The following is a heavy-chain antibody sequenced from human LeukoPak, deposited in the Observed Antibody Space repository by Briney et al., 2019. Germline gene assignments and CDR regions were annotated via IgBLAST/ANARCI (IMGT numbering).Heavy chain of an antibody. V-gene: IGHV4-39*07. Sequence: PSETLSLTCTVSGGSISSDSYYWGWIRQPPGKGLEWLGNMYYSGSTYYNPSLKSRVTIPVDTSKNQFSLKLSSVTAADTAVYYCARDRPSYYDSSGYYSFAFDIWGQGTMVTVSS. CDR1: GGSISSDSYY. CDR2: MYYSGST. CDR3: ARDRPSYYDSSGYYSFAFDI. D-gene: IGHD3-22*01. J-gene: IGHJ3*02.